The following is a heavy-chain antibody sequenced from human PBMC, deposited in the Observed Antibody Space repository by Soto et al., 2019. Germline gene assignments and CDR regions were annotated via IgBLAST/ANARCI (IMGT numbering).Heavy chain of an antibody. CDR1: GFTFSSYA. CDR2: ISYDGSNK. Sequence: GGSLRLSCAASGFTFSSYAMHWVRQAPGKGLEWVAVISYDGSNKYYADSVKGRFTISRDNSKNTLYLQMNSLRAEDTAVYYCARGGSSSGYYYYYYGMDVWGQGTTVTVSS. CDR3: ARGGSSSGYYYYYYGMDV. D-gene: IGHD6-6*01. J-gene: IGHJ6*02. V-gene: IGHV3-30-3*01.